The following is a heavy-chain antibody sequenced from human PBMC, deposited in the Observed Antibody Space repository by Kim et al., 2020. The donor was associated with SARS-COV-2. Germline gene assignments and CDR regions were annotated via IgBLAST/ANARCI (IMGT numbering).Heavy chain of an antibody. CDR1: GFSLSTPDMC. Sequence: SGPTLVKTTQTLTLTCTFSGFSLSTPDMCVSWIRQPPGRALEWLALIDWDDDKYYSTSLKTRLTISKNTSKNQVVLTMTNVDPVDTATYYCARMMWNPYGKLSYGFDYWGQGALVTVSS. V-gene: IGHV2-70*01. D-gene: IGHD3-10*01. J-gene: IGHJ4*02. CDR3: ARMMWNPYGKLSYGFDY. CDR2: IDWDDDK.